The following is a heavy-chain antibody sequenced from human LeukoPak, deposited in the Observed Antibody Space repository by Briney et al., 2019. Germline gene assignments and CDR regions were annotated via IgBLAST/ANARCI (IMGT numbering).Heavy chain of an antibody. CDR2: IYWDDDK. Sequence: SGPTLVKPTQTLTLTCTFSGFSLSTSGVDVGWIRQPPGKALEWLALIYWDDDKRYSPSLKSRLTITKDTSKNQVVLTMTNMDPVDTATYYCARSISSGRYMDYWGQGTLVTVSS. CDR1: GFSLSTSGVD. CDR3: ARSISSGRYMDY. J-gene: IGHJ4*02. D-gene: IGHD3-22*01. V-gene: IGHV2-5*02.